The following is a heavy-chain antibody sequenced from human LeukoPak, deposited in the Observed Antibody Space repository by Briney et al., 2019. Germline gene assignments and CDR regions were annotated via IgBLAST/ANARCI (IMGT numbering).Heavy chain of an antibody. CDR2: ISYDGSNK. CDR1: GFTFSSYA. J-gene: IGHJ4*02. V-gene: IGHV3-30*14. D-gene: IGHD4-17*01. CDR3: AGNDYEIDY. Sequence: GGSLRLSCAASGFTFSSYAMHWVRQAPGKGLEWVAVISYDGSNKYYADSVKGRFTISRDNSKNTLYLQMNSLRAEDTAVYYCAGNDYEIDYWGQGTLVTVSS.